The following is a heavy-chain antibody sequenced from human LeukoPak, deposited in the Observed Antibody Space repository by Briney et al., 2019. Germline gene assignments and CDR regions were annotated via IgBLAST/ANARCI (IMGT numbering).Heavy chain of an antibody. CDR2: IYYSGST. V-gene: IGHV4-31*03. J-gene: IGHJ5*02. Sequence: SQTLSLTCTVSGGSISSGGYYWSWIRQHPGKGLEWIGYIYYSGSTYYNPSLKSRVTISVDTSKNQFSLKLSSVTAADTAVYFCARDRQGWFDPWGQGTLVTVSS. CDR1: GGSISSGGYY. CDR3: ARDRQGWFDP.